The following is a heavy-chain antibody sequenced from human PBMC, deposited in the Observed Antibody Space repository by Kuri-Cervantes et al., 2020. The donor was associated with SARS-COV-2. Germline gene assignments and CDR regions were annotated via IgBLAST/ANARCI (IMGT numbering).Heavy chain of an antibody. CDR1: GFSFRNHC. D-gene: IGHD4-17*01. V-gene: IGHV3-74*01. CDR2: ISSDGSST. CDR3: AREIYGDYGADF. J-gene: IGHJ4*02. Sequence: GGSLRLSCAASGFSFRNHCMHWVRQAPGKGLVWVSRISSDGSSTTYADSVRSRFTISRDNANDTLYLEMNSLRAEDTAVYFCAREIYGDYGADFWGQGTLVTVSS.